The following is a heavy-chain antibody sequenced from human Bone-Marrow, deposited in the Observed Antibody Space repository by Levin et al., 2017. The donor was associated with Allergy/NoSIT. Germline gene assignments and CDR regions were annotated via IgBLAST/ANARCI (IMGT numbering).Heavy chain of an antibody. V-gene: IGHV3-23*01. CDR1: GFTFSSYA. Sequence: GGSLRLSCAVSGFTFSSYAMSWVRQAPGKGLEWVSFIRADGTSTYYADSVKGRFTISRDTSKNTLYLQMNSLRAEDTAVYYCAKGAAPSYNYYMDVWGKGTTVSVSS. J-gene: IGHJ6*03. CDR3: AKGAAPSYNYYMDV. CDR2: IRADGTST.